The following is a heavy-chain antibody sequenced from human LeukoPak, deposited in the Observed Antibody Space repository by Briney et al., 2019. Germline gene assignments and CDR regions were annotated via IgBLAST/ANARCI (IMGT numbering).Heavy chain of an antibody. V-gene: IGHV3-23*01. D-gene: IGHD5-24*01. J-gene: IGHJ5*02. CDR3: AKVAEMDTILGKFDN. CDR1: GFTFSSYA. CDR2: ISGNGART. Sequence: GGSLRLSCAASGFTFSSYAMSWVPQAPGKGLEWVSAISGNGARTYYADSVKGRFTISRDNSKNTLYLQMNSLRAEDTAVYYCAKVAEMDTILGKFDNWGQGTLVTVSS.